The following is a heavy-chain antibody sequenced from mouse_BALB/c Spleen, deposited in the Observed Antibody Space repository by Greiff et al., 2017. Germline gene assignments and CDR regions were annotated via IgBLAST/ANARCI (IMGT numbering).Heavy chain of an antibody. CDR2: IWAGGST. CDR1: GFSLTSYG. D-gene: IGHD1-1*01. Sequence: VKLMESGPGLVAPSQSLSITCTVSGFSLTSYGVHWVRQPPGKGLEWLGVIWAGGSTNYNSALMSRLSISKDNSKSQVFLKMNSLQTDDTAMYYCARAFYYGSSYVAYWGQGTLVTVSA. V-gene: IGHV2-9*02. J-gene: IGHJ3*01. CDR3: ARAFYYGSSYVAY.